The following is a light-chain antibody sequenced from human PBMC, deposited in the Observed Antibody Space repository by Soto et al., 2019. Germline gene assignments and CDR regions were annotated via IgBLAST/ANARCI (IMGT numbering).Light chain of an antibody. CDR3: QQYNNCPRT. Sequence: EIVLTQSPGTLSLSPGERATLSCRASQSISANYLAWYQQKPGQAPRLLIYGVSIRATGIPDRFAGSGSGPDFTLTISSLQSEDFAVYYCQQYNNCPRTFGQGTKVEIK. J-gene: IGKJ1*01. CDR1: QSISANY. V-gene: IGKV3-20*01. CDR2: GVS.